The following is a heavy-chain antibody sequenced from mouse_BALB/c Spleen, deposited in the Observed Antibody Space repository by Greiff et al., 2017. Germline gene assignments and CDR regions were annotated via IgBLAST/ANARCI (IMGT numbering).Heavy chain of an antibody. CDR2: IYPGNVNT. V-gene: IGHV1S56*01. CDR3: ARDYDYDYYAMDY. Sequence: VQLKESGPELVKPGASVRISCKASGYTFTSYYIHWVKQRPGQGLEWIGWIYPGNVNTKYNEKFKGKATLTADKSSSTAYMQLSSLTSEDSAVYFCARDYDYDYYAMDYWGQGTAVTVSS. D-gene: IGHD2-4*01. J-gene: IGHJ4*01. CDR1: GYTFTSYY.